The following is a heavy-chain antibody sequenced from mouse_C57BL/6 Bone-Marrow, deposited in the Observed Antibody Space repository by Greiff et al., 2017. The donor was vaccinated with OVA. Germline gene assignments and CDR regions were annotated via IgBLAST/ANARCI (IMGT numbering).Heavy chain of an antibody. Sequence: DVKLVESGGDLVKPGGSLKLSCAASGFTFSSYGMSWVRQTPDKRLEWVATISSGGSYTYYPDSVKGRFTISRDNAKNTLYLQMSSLKSEDTAMYYCASLYFDYWGQGTTLTVSS. CDR1: GFTFSSYG. J-gene: IGHJ2*01. V-gene: IGHV5-6*02. CDR2: ISSGGSYT. CDR3: ASLYFDY.